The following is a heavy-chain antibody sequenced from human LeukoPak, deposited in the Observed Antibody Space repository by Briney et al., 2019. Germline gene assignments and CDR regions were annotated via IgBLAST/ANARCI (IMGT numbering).Heavy chain of an antibody. V-gene: IGHV4-34*01. CDR2: INHSGST. CDR3: ARQFISGSYYFNY. D-gene: IGHD1-26*01. CDR1: GGSFSGYY. Sequence: PSETLSLTCAVYGGSFSGYYWSWIRQPPGKGLEWIGEINHSGSTNYNPSLKSRVTISVDTSKNQFSLKLSSVTAADTAVYYCARQFISGSYYFNYWGQGTLVTVSS. J-gene: IGHJ4*02.